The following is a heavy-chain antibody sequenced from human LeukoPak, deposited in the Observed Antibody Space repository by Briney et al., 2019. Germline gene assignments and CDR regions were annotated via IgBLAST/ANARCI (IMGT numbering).Heavy chain of an antibody. CDR2: IIPIFGTA. D-gene: IGHD2-2*01. CDR1: GGTFSSYA. CDR3: ARKSQYQLPEHDAFDI. V-gene: IGHV1-69*05. J-gene: IGHJ3*02. Sequence: ASVKVSCKASGGTFSSYAISWVRQAPGQGLEWMGGIIPIFGTANYAQKFQGRVTITTDESTSTAYMELSSLRSEDTAVYYCARKSQYQLPEHDAFDIWGQGTMVTVSS.